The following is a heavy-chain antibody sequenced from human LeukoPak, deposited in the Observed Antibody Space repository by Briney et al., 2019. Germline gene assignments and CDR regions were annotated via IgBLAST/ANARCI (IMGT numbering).Heavy chain of an antibody. Sequence: GGSLRLSCTASGFTFGDYAMNWIRQAPGKGLEWVGFIRGKAYGGTTEYAASVRGRFTISRDDSKSIAYLQMNSLNTEDTAVYYCSKGRDSYGFDAFDIWGQGTMVTVSS. D-gene: IGHD5-18*01. CDR3: SKGRDSYGFDAFDI. CDR1: GFTFGDYA. CDR2: IRGKAYGGTT. V-gene: IGHV3-49*03. J-gene: IGHJ3*02.